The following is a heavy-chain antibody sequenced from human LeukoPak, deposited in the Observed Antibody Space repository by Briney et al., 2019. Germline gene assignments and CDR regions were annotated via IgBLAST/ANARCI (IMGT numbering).Heavy chain of an antibody. CDR3: VRDVGVVLGMTYFGS. CDR1: GFTFSTYN. Sequence: QPGGSLLLSCVASGFTFSTYNMNWVRQAPGKGLEWVSFISSSSTTIFYADSVRGRFTVSRDNAENSLSLQMNSLRVEDTGLYYCVRDVGVVLGMTYFGSWGQGTLVSVSS. CDR2: ISSSSTTI. V-gene: IGHV3-48*04. J-gene: IGHJ4*02. D-gene: IGHD1-26*01.